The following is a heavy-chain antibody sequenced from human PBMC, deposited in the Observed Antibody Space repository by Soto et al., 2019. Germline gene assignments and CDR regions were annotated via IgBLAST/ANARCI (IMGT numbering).Heavy chain of an antibody. V-gene: IGHV3-64D*06. D-gene: IGHD3-22*01. CDR3: VKAARITMIVVVEDAFDI. Sequence: PGGSLRLSCSASGFTFSSYAMHWVRQAPGKGLEYVSAISSNGGSTYYADSVKGRFTISRDNSKNTLYLQMSSLRAEDTAAYYCVKAARITMIVVVEDAFDIWGQGTMVTVSS. CDR2: ISSNGGST. J-gene: IGHJ3*02. CDR1: GFTFSSYA.